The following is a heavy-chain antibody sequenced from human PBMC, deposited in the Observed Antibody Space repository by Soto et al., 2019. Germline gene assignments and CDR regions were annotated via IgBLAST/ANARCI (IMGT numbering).Heavy chain of an antibody. J-gene: IGHJ6*03. CDR1: GGSFSSYY. D-gene: IGHD2-2*01. V-gene: IGHV4-59*08. CDR2: IYYSGST. CDR3: AGRDCSGTNCYYLDYYYMDV. Sequence: QVQLQESGPGLVRPSETLSLTCTVSGGSFSSYYWTWIRQSPGKGLEWIGYIYYSGSTDSNPSLRGRLAISIDTSKNQFSLRVNSMTAADTAVYYCAGRDCSGTNCYYLDYYYMDVWGKGTTVTVSS.